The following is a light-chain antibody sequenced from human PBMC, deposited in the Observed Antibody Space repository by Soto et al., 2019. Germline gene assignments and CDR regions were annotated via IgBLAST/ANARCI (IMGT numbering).Light chain of an antibody. CDR1: QSVGSNS. J-gene: IGKJ4*01. CDR2: GAS. Sequence: EFVLTQSPGTLSLSPGERATLSCRASQSVGSNSLAWYQQKPGQAPRILIYGASTRATGIPDGFSGRGSGTDFTLTISRLEPEDFAVYYCQQYGSSPPLTFGGGTKVEIK. CDR3: QQYGSSPPLT. V-gene: IGKV3-20*01.